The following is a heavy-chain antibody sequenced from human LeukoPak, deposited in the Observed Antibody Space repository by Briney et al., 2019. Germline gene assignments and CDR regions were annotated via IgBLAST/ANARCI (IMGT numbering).Heavy chain of an antibody. J-gene: IGHJ1*01. CDR2: IFNGDST. CDR1: GFAVSSNH. CDR3: ATSIVGLTYDEHFQH. Sequence: PGGSLSFSCSASGFAVSSNHMNWLRQAPGKGLEGFSVIFNGDSTYYADSVKGRFTISRNNSKNTLYLQMNSLRAEDTAVYYCATSIVGLTYDEHFQHWGQGTLVTVSS. D-gene: IGHD1-26*01. V-gene: IGHV3-53*01.